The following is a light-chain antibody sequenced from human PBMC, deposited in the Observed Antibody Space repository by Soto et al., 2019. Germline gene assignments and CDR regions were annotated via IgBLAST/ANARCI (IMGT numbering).Light chain of an antibody. V-gene: IGLV2-14*01. Sequence: QSLLTQPASVSGSPGQSITISCTGTSSDVGGYNYVSWYQQHPGKAPKLMIYEVSNRPSGVSNRFSGSKSGNTASLTISGLQGEDEADYYCSSYTSSSTRVFGGGTKLTVL. CDR3: SSYTSSSTRV. CDR2: EVS. CDR1: SSDVGGYNY. J-gene: IGLJ3*02.